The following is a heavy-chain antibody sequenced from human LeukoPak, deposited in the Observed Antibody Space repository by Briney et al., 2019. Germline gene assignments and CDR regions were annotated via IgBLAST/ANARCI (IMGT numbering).Heavy chain of an antibody. CDR2: IIPVLGIP. CDR1: GGTFSSYA. CDR3: ARELGSGYYRYFDY. V-gene: IGHV1-69*04. D-gene: IGHD3-22*01. Sequence: SVKVSCKASGGTFSSYAISWVRQGPGQGLEWMGRIIPVLGIPTYAQKFQGRVSINADKSTSTAYMELSRLRSDDTAVYYCARELGSGYYRYFDYWGQGTLVTVSS. J-gene: IGHJ4*02.